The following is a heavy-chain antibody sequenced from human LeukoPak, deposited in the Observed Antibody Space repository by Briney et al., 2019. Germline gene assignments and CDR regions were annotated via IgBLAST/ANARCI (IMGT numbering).Heavy chain of an antibody. Sequence: TGGSLRLSCAASGFTFSKYAMHWVRQTPGKGLEWVAAIWNDGSDENYADSVKGRFTISRDNSKNTLYLQLNSLRAEDTAVYYCARDSTYYYDSGSSGPHYFDNWGQGTLVTVSS. V-gene: IGHV3-33*01. D-gene: IGHD3-10*01. CDR1: GFTFSKYA. J-gene: IGHJ4*02. CDR3: ARDSTYYYDSGSSGPHYFDN. CDR2: IWNDGSDE.